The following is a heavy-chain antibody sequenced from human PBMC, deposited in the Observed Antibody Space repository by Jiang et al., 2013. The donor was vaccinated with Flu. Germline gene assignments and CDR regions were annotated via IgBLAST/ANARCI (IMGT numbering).Heavy chain of an antibody. J-gene: IGHJ4*02. V-gene: IGHV1-3*01. D-gene: IGHD3-10*01. CDR3: ARDYYYGSESYYFDY. Sequence: RVTITRDTSASTAYMELSSLRSEDTAVYYCARDYYYGSESYYFDYWGQGTLVTVSS.